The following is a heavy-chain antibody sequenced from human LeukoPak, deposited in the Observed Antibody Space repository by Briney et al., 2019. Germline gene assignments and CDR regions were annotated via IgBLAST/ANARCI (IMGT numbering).Heavy chain of an antibody. V-gene: IGHV3-30*04. Sequence: GSLRLSCAASGFTFSSYAMHWVRQAPGKGLERVAVISYDGSNKYYADSVKGRFTISRDNSKNTLYLQMNSLRAEDTAVYYCARMGGSGSFDAFDIWGQGTMVTVSS. CDR3: ARMGGSGSFDAFDI. D-gene: IGHD3-10*01. J-gene: IGHJ3*02. CDR1: GFTFSSYA. CDR2: ISYDGSNK.